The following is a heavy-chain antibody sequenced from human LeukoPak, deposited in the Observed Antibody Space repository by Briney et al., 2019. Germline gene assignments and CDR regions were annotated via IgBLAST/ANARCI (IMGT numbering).Heavy chain of an antibody. CDR2: ISSSSSTI. CDR1: GFTFSSYS. V-gene: IGHV3-48*01. J-gene: IGHJ4*02. D-gene: IGHD2-21*02. CDR3: AGTALNDY. Sequence: GGSLRLSCAASGFTFSSYSMNWVRQAPGKGLEWVSYISSSSSTIYYADSVKGRFTISRDNAKNSLYLQMNSLRAEDTAVYYCAGTALNDYWGQGTLVTVSS.